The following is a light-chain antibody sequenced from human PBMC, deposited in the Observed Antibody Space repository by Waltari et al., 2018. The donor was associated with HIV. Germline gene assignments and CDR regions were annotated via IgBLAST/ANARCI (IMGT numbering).Light chain of an antibody. CDR1: QTVDSD. V-gene: IGKV3-15*01. J-gene: IGKJ2*01. Sequence: ERVMPPSPTTLSVSPGERATLSCRASQTVDSDLAWYQQWPGQPPRLLTSGASTRATGIPARFSGSGSGTEFTLTINSLQSEDFAVYYCQQYNNWPYTFGQGTRLDIK. CDR3: QQYNNWPYT. CDR2: GAS.